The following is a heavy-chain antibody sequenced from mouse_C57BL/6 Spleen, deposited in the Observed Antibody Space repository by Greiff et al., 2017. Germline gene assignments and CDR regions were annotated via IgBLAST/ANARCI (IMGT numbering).Heavy chain of an antibody. CDR2: IDPSDSYT. CDR3: ASHSSGYPSAY. Sequence: QVQLKQPGAELVMPGASVKLSCKASGYTFTSYWMHWVKQRPGQGLEWIGEIDPSDSYTNYNQKFKGKSTLTVDKSSSTAYMQLSSLTSEDSAVYYCASHSSGYPSAYWGQGTLVTVSA. V-gene: IGHV1-69*01. D-gene: IGHD3-2*02. J-gene: IGHJ3*01. CDR1: GYTFTSYW.